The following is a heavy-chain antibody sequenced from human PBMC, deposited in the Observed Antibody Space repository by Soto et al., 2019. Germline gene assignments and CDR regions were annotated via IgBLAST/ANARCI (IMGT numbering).Heavy chain of an antibody. CDR2: INPNSGGT. CDR3: ARTAPGYSSSWYQGVALDY. D-gene: IGHD6-13*01. Sequence: ASVKVSCKASGYTFTGYYMHWVRQAPGQGLEWMGWINPNSGGTNYAQKFQGWVTMTRDTSISTAYMELSRLRSDDTAVYYCARTAPGYSSSWYQGVALDYWGQGTLVTVSS. J-gene: IGHJ4*02. CDR1: GYTFTGYY. V-gene: IGHV1-2*04.